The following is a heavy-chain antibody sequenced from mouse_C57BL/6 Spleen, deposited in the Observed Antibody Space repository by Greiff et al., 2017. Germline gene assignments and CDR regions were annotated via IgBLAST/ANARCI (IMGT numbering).Heavy chain of an antibody. CDR2: ISYDGSN. J-gene: IGHJ4*01. V-gene: IGHV3-6*01. D-gene: IGHD1-1*01. CDR1: GYSITSGYY. Sequence: VQLQESGPGLVKPSQSLSLTCSVTGYSITSGYYWNWIRQFPGNKLEWMGYISYDGSNNYNPSLKNRISITRDTSKNQFFLKLNSVTTEDTATYYCARDYYGSSDYWGQGTSVTVSS. CDR3: ARDYYGSSDY.